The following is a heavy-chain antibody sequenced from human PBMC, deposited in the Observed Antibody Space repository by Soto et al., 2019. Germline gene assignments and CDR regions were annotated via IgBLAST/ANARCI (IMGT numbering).Heavy chain of an antibody. D-gene: IGHD1-26*01. CDR2: LSSGGETT. Sequence: GGSLRLSCAVSGFTFSNYAMSWVRQAPGKGLEWVSGLSSGGETTHYADSVKGRFTISRDNSKNTLYLQMNSLRADDTAMYYCAKTVGTSSKFDYWGRGTLVTVSS. CDR3: AKTVGTSSKFDY. CDR1: GFTFSNYA. V-gene: IGHV3-23*01. J-gene: IGHJ4*02.